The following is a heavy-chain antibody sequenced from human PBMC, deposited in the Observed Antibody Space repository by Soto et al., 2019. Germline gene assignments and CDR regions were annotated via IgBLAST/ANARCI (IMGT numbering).Heavy chain of an antibody. CDR1: GYTLTELS. V-gene: IGHV1-24*01. CDR3: ATRGVSRYDFWSGLDY. D-gene: IGHD3-3*01. CDR2: FDPEDGET. J-gene: IGHJ4*02. Sequence: ASVKVSCKVSGYTLTELSMHWLRQAPGKGLEWMGGFDPEDGETIYAQKFQGRVTMTEDTSTDTAYMELSSLRSEDTAVYYCATRGVSRYDFWSGLDYWGQGTLVTVSS.